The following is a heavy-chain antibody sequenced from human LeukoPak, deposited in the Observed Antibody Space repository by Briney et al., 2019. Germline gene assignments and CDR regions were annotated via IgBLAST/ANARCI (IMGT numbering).Heavy chain of an antibody. CDR2: FDPEDGET. D-gene: IGHD1-14*01. CDR3: ARVGPWVNPDYYYYYMDV. J-gene: IGHJ6*03. Sequence: ASVKVSCKVSGYTLTELSMHWVRQAPGKGLEWMGGFDPEDGETIYAQKFQGRVTMTEDTSTDTAYMELSSLRAEDTAVYYCARVGPWVNPDYYYYYMDVWGKGTTVTVSS. CDR1: GYTLTELS. V-gene: IGHV1-24*01.